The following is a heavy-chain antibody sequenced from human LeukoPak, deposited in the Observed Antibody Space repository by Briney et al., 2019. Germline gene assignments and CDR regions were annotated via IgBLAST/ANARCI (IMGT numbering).Heavy chain of an antibody. CDR1: GFTFSSYA. CDR2: MSYDGSNK. CDR3: ARSTPAYSYGVDY. J-gene: IGHJ4*02. Sequence: GSPRLSCAASGFTFSSYAMHWVGQAPGKGLEWVTLMSYDGSNKYYTDSVKGRFTISRDNSKDTLYLQMNSLRAEDTAVYYCARSTPAYSYGVDYWGQGTLVTVSS. D-gene: IGHD5-18*01. V-gene: IGHV3-30-3*01.